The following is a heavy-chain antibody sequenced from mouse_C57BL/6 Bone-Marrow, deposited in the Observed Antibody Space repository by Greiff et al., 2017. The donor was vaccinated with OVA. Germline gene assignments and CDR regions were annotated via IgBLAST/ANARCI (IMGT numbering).Heavy chain of an antibody. Sequence: VQLQQPGAELVMPGASVKLSCKASGYTFTSYWMHWVKQRPGQGLEWIGEIDPSDSYTNYNQKFKGKSTLTVDKSSSTAYMQLSSLTSEDSAVYYCARENWGFLYYCDYWGQGTTLTVSS. CDR3: ARENWGFLYYCDY. J-gene: IGHJ2*01. CDR1: GYTFTSYW. CDR2: IDPSDSYT. D-gene: IGHD4-1*01. V-gene: IGHV1-69*01.